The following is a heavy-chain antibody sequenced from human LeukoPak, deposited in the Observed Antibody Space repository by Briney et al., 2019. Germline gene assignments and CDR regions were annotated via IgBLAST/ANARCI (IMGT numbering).Heavy chain of an antibody. CDR1: GGSTRSVRHH. V-gene: IGHV4-39*07. Sequence: PSETLSLTCSVSGGSTRSVRHHWAWVRQPPGKGLEFIGSLDESGRPYYNAPLKSRVTISEDSSGKQFSLNLSSVTAADTAVYYCARDLGGYPFFMDVWGRGTTVIVSS. D-gene: IGHD2-15*01. CDR3: ARDLGGYPFFMDV. J-gene: IGHJ6*03. CDR2: LDESGRP.